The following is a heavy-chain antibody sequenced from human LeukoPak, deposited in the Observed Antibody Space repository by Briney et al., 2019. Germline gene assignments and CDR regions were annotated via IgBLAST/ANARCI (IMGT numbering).Heavy chain of an antibody. CDR3: ARLHVWFSP. CDR1: GFTFSNYE. V-gene: IGHV3-7*05. J-gene: IGHJ5*02. Sequence: GGSLRLSCGASGFTFSNYEMNWVRQAPGKGLEWVANIKQDGSEKYYVDSVKGRFTISRDNAKNSLYLQMNSLRAEDMALYYCARLHVWFSPWGQGTLVTVSS. CDR2: IKQDGSEK.